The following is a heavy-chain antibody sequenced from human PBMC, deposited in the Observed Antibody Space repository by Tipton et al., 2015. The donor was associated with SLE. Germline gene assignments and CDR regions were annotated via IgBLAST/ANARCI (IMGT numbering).Heavy chain of an antibody. CDR3: ARGKAGDSYYYYYMDV. Sequence: TLSLTCTVPGDSISHHYWSWIRQPPGKGLEWIGYMYYSGSTKSNPSLKSRVTISVDTSKSQFSLKLSSVTAADTAVYYCARGKAGDSYYYYYMDVWGKGTTVTVSS. CDR1: GDSISHHY. V-gene: IGHV4-59*11. J-gene: IGHJ6*03. CDR2: MYYSGST. D-gene: IGHD7-27*01.